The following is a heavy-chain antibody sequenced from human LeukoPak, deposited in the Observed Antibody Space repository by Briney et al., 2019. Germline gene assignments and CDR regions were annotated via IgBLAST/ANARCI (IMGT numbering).Heavy chain of an antibody. CDR1: GFTFSNAW. CDR3: TAEYDILTAFDY. J-gene: IGHJ4*02. V-gene: IGHV3-15*01. D-gene: IGHD3-9*01. Sequence: PGGSLRLSCAASGFTFSNAWMSWVRQAPGKGLEWVGRIRSKTDGGTTVYAAPVKGRFTISRDDSETTVYLQMNSLKTEDTAVYYCTAEYDILTAFDYWGQGTLVTVSS. CDR2: IRSKTDGGTT.